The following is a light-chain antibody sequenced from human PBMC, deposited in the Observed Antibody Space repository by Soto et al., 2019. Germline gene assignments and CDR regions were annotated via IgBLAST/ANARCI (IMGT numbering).Light chain of an antibody. J-gene: IGKJ1*01. V-gene: IGKV3-20*01. CDR1: QSVTNSY. CDR2: GAL. Sequence: ETVLTQSPGTLSLSPGERAILSCRASQSVTNSYLAWFQQKPGQAPRLLIFGALSRATGIPDRFSGSGSGTDFTLTISRLEPEDFAVYYCQQYATSPWTFGQGTKVEVK. CDR3: QQYATSPWT.